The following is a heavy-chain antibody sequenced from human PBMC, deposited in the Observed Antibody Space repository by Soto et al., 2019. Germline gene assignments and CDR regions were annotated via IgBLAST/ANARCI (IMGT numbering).Heavy chain of an antibody. D-gene: IGHD3-3*01. V-gene: IGHV1-46*01. CDR3: ARDIPSFTYYDYWSGYYHYYYFGVDV. CDR1: GYTFTSYY. CDR2: INPSGGST. J-gene: IGHJ6*02. Sequence: RASVKISCKASGYTFTSYYMHWVRQAPGQGLEWMGIINPSGGSTSYAQKFQGRGTMTRDTSTSTVHMELSSLRSDDTAVYYCARDIPSFTYYDYWSGYYHYYYFGVDVWGQGTTVTVSS.